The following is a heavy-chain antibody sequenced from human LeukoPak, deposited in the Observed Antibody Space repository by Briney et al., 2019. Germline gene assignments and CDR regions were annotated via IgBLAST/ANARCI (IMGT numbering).Heavy chain of an antibody. CDR1: GFTFSNYA. J-gene: IGHJ2*01. D-gene: IGHD3-22*01. Sequence: PGGSLRLSCAASGFTFSNYAMSWVRQAPGKGLEWVSAISGSGGSTYYADSVKGRFTISRDNSKNTLYLQMNSLRAEDTAVYYCAKGEYYYDSSGYSPWYFDLWGRGTLVTFSS. CDR2: ISGSGGST. CDR3: AKGEYYYDSSGYSPWYFDL. V-gene: IGHV3-23*01.